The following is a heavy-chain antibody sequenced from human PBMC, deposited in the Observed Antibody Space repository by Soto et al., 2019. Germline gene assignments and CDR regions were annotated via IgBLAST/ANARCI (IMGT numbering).Heavy chain of an antibody. CDR3: ARDVDYGGRIFDY. V-gene: IGHV3-11*06. J-gene: IGHJ4*02. D-gene: IGHD4-17*01. CDR1: GFTFSDYY. CDR2: ISSSSSYT. Sequence: QVQLVESGGGLVKPGGSLRLSCAASGFTFSDYYMSWIRQAPGKGLEWVSYISSSSSYTNYADSVKGRFTISRDNAKNSLYLQMNSLRAEDTAVYYCARDVDYGGRIFDYWGQGTLVTVSS.